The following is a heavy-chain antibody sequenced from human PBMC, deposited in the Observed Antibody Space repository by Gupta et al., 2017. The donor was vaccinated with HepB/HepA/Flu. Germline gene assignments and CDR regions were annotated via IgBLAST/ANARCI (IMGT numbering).Heavy chain of an antibody. J-gene: IGHJ5*01. Sequence: VPMVASGGGVVQPGRSLGLSVAVSGFCLGGYGRRWCRQTAGKGLEWVAVMSFDGSKTYYADSVKGRFTTSRSNSMNTLYLQMNDVTAEDTALYYCARDLSLGTTFPWFDSWGQGTLVTVS. CDR2: MSFDGSKT. CDR1: GFCLGGYG. CDR3: ARDLSLGTTFPWFDS. V-gene: IGHV3-33*01. D-gene: IGHD1-7*01.